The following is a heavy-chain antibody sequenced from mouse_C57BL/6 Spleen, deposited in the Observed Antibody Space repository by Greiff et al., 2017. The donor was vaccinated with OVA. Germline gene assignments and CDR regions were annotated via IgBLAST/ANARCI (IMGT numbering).Heavy chain of an antibody. CDR1: GYTFTDYN. CDR3: ARGGWLHRRGAMDY. CDR2: INPYNGGT. Sequence: VQLQPSGPELVKPGASVKIPCKASGYTFTDYNMDWVKQSPGKGLEWIGDINPYNGGTIYNQKFKGKATLTVDKSSRTDYMELRSLTSEDNAVYYCARGGWLHRRGAMDYWGQGTSVTVSS. J-gene: IGHJ4*01. V-gene: IGHV1-18*01. D-gene: IGHD2-3*01.